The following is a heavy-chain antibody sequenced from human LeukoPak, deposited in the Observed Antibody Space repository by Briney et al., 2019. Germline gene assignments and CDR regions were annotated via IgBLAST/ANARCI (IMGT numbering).Heavy chain of an antibody. Sequence: ASVKVSCKASGYIFTNFGISWVRQARGQGLEWMGWISGYNGNTKYVQKFQGRVTMTTDTSTSTAYMELRSLRSDDTALYYCARDLTHRRNYDNSGYQIVPAFWGQGTLVTVSS. V-gene: IGHV1-18*01. CDR2: ISGYNGNT. J-gene: IGHJ4*02. D-gene: IGHD3-22*01. CDR1: GYIFTNFG. CDR3: ARDLTHRRNYDNSGYQIVPAF.